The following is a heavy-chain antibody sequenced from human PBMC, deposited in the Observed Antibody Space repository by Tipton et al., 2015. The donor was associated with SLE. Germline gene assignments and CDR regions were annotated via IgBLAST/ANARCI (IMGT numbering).Heavy chain of an antibody. CDR2: IYYSGST. CDR3: ARIPIEYTSAFDI. Sequence: TLSLTCTVSGGSISSHYWGWIRQPPGKGLEWIGYIYYSGSTNYNPSLKSRVTISVDTSKNQFSLKLSSVTAADTAVYYCARIPIEYTSAFDIWGQGTMVTVSS. CDR1: GGSISSHY. V-gene: IGHV4-59*11. D-gene: IGHD6-6*01. J-gene: IGHJ3*02.